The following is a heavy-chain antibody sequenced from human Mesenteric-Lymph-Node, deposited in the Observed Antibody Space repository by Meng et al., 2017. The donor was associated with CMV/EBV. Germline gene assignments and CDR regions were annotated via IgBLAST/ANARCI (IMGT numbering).Heavy chain of an antibody. CDR2: IYPGDSDT. J-gene: IGHJ2*01. Sequence: EVQLVQSGAEVKRAGEGVKISCKGSGYSVTSYWIGWVRQMPGKGLEWMGIIYPGDSDTTYSPSFQGHVTISADKSISTAYLQWISLKASDTAMYYCARGYWYFDLWGRGTLVTVSA. CDR1: GYSVTSYW. V-gene: IGHV5-51*03. CDR3: ARGYWYFDL.